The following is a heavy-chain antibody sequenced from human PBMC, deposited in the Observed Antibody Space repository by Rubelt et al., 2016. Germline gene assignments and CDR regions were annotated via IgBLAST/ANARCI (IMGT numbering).Heavy chain of an antibody. V-gene: IGHV4-34*02. CDR2: INHSGTT. CDR3: VRIFDH. CDR1: GGSLSGYY. Sequence: QVQLQQWGAGLLKPSETLSLTCAVYGGSLSGYYWGWIRQPPGKGLEWIGDINHSGTTNYNPSLKSRVTISLDPSKNQFSLTLNSVTAADTAVYYCVRIFDHWGQGTLVTVSS. J-gene: IGHJ4*02.